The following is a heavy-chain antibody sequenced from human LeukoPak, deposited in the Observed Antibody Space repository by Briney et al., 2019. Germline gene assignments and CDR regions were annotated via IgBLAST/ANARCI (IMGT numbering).Heavy chain of an antibody. D-gene: IGHD2-2*01. J-gene: IGHJ4*02. Sequence: GGSLRLSCAASGFAFSSYAMNRVRQAPGKGLEWVSATGSTGVSTFYADSVKGRFTVSRDNSKNTLSLQMNSLRAEDTAVYYCAKDPGVVPAHYFDYWGQGILVTVSS. CDR3: AKDPGVVPAHYFDY. V-gene: IGHV3-23*01. CDR1: GFAFSSYA. CDR2: TGSTGVST.